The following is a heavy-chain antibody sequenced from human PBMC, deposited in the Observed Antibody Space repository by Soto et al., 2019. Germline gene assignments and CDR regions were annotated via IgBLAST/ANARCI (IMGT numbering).Heavy chain of an antibody. J-gene: IGHJ6*02. V-gene: IGHV1-8*01. CDR3: ARWPDGYYYYGMDV. CDR1: GYTFTSYD. Sequence: QVQLVQSGAEVKKPGASVKVSCKASGYTFTSYDINWVRQATGQGLEWMGWMNPNSGNTGYAQKFQGRVTMTRNTTISTDYRELSSLRSADTAVYYCARWPDGYYYYGMDVWGQWTTVTVSS. CDR2: MNPNSGNT.